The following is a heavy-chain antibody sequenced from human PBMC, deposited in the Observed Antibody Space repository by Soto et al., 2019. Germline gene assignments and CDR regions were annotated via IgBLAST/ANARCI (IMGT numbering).Heavy chain of an antibody. J-gene: IGHJ6*03. CDR2: ISAYNGNT. Sequence: GASVKVSCKASGYTFTSYGISWVRQAPGQGLEWMGWISAYNGNTNYAQKLQGRVTMTTDTSTSTAYMELRSLRSDDTAVYCCARDREYYYGSGRADYYYYMDVWGKGTTVTVSS. CDR1: GYTFTSYG. CDR3: ARDREYYYGSGRADYYYYMDV. V-gene: IGHV1-18*01. D-gene: IGHD3-10*01.